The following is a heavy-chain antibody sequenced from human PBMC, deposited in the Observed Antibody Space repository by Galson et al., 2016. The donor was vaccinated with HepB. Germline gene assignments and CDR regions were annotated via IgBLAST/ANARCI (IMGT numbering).Heavy chain of an antibody. D-gene: IGHD2-21*02. CDR3: ARETAPYGMEV. CDR2: GVT. J-gene: IGHJ6*02. Sequence: GVTNYTPSLRSRVTILLDTSKDLLSLELKSVVAADTAVYYCARETAPYGMEVWGQGTTVTVSS. V-gene: IGHV4-59*01.